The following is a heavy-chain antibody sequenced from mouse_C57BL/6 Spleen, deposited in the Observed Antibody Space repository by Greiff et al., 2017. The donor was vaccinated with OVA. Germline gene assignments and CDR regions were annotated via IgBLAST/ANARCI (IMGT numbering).Heavy chain of an antibody. CDR1: GYTFTSYW. CDR2: INPSSGYT. J-gene: IGHJ4*01. V-gene: IGHV1-7*01. D-gene: IGHD1-1*01. Sequence: QVQLQQSGAELAKPGASVKLSCKASGYTFTSYWMHWVKQRPGQGLEWIGYINPSSGYTKYNQKFKDKATLTADKSSSTAYMQLSSLTYEDSAVYYCASSLLITTVISPNFYAVDYWGQGTSVPVSS. CDR3: ASSLLITTVISPNFYAVDY.